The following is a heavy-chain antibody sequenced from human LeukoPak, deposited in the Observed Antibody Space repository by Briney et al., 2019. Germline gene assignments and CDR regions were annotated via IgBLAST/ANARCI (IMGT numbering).Heavy chain of an antibody. CDR2: IYTSGST. D-gene: IGHD6-19*01. V-gene: IGHV4-4*07. CDR1: GGSISSYY. Sequence: PSETLSLTCTVSGGSISSYYWNWIRQPAGKGLEWIGRIYTSGSTDYNPSLKSRVTMSVDTSKNQFSLKLSSVTAADTAFYYCVRDWDGKSVAFIYWGQGTQVTVSS. J-gene: IGHJ4*02. CDR3: VRDWDGKSVAFIY.